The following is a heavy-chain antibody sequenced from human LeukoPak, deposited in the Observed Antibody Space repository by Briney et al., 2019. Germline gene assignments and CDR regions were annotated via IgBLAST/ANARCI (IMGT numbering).Heavy chain of an antibody. J-gene: IGHJ4*02. CDR1: GFTFSNYW. CDR3: AREKTTGPYYFDY. D-gene: IGHD1-1*01. Sequence: GGSLRLSCEASGFTFSNYWMSWARQPPGKGREWVANMRFDGTEMYYVDSVKGRFSISRDNAKNSVSLQMNSLGVEDTAVYYCAREKTTGPYYFDYWGQGILVTVSS. V-gene: IGHV3-7*03. CDR2: MRFDGTEM.